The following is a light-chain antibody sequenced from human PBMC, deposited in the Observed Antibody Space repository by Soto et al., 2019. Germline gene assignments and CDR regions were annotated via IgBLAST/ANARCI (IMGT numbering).Light chain of an antibody. Sequence: EVVLTQSPATLSLSPGERATLSCRASQTLANYLAWYQQRPGQAPRLLIYDASNRATGIPARFSGSGSGTDFTLTISSLEPEDSPVYYCQQRSFSLTFGQGTTLEIK. J-gene: IGKJ2*01. CDR3: QQRSFSLT. V-gene: IGKV3-11*01. CDR2: DAS. CDR1: QTLANY.